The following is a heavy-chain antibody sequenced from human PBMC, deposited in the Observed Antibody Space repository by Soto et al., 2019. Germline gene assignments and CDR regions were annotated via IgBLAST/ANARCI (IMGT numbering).Heavy chain of an antibody. D-gene: IGHD2-15*01. CDR3: ARDDGSRGPYSGWDAFDI. Sequence: GGSLRLSCAASGFTFSSYWMHWVRQAPGKGLVWVSRINSNGSSTSYADSVKGRFTISRDNAKNTLYLQMNSLRAEDTAVYYCARDDGSRGPYSGWDAFDIWGQGTMVTVSS. J-gene: IGHJ3*02. CDR2: INSNGSST. CDR1: GFTFSSYW. V-gene: IGHV3-74*01.